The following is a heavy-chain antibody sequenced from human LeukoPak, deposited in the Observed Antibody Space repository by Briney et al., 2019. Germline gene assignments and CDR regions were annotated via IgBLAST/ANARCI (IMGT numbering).Heavy chain of an antibody. J-gene: IGHJ5*02. D-gene: IGHD3-9*01. CDR1: GYTFTGYY. Sequence: ASVKVSCKASGYTFTGYYMHWVRQAPGQGLEWMGWINPNSGGTNYAQKFQGRVTMTRDTSISTAYMELSRLRSDDTAVYYCARGAVLRYFDWLGNWFDPWGQGTLVTVSS. CDR3: ARGAVLRYFDWLGNWFDP. CDR2: INPNSGGT. V-gene: IGHV1-2*02.